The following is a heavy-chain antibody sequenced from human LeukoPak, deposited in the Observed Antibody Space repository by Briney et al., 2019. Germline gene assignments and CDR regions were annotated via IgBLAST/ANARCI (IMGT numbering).Heavy chain of an antibody. CDR2: ISSSSSYI. CDR3: ATPPNWFDP. Sequence: GGSLRLSCAASGFTFSSYSMNWVRQAPGKGLEWVSSISSSSSYIYYADPVKGRFTISRDNAKNSLYLQMNSLRAEDTAVYYCATPPNWFDPWGQGTLVTVSS. CDR1: GFTFSSYS. V-gene: IGHV3-21*01. J-gene: IGHJ5*02.